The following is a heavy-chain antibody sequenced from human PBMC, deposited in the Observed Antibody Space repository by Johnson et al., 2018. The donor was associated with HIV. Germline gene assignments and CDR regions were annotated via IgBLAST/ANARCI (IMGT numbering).Heavy chain of an antibody. CDR2: IQYDGSNK. Sequence: QVYLVESGGGVVQPGGSLRLSCAASGFTFSSYGMHWVRQAPGKGLEWVTFIQYDGSNKYYADSVKGRFTISRDNSKNTLYLQMNSLRAEDTAIYYCAKDLNVGELFFPTHDAFNFWGQGTMVTVSS. CDR3: AKDLNVGELFFPTHDAFNF. D-gene: IGHD3-10*01. J-gene: IGHJ3*01. V-gene: IGHV3-30*02. CDR1: GFTFSSYG.